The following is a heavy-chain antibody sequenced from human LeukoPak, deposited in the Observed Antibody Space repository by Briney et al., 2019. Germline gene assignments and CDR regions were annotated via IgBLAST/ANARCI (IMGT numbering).Heavy chain of an antibody. CDR3: ARVRSFTDC. D-gene: IGHD1-26*01. Sequence: ASVTVSCKASGYTFTSYGISWVRQPPGQGLEWMGWISAYNGNTNYAQKLQGRVPMTTDTSTSTAYMELRSLRTDDTAVYYGARVRSFTDCWGQGTLVTASS. CDR2: ISAYNGNT. CDR1: GYTFTSYG. V-gene: IGHV1-18*01. J-gene: IGHJ4*01.